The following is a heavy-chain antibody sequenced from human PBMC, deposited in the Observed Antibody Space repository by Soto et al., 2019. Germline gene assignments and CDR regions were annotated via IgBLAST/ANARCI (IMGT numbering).Heavy chain of an antibody. Sequence: PGGSLRLSCAASGFTVSSNYMTWVRQAPGKGLEWVSLIYSGGDTYYADSVKGRFTVSRDNSKNTLFLQMNSLRAEDTAVYYCTRAYSPINYWGQGTLVTVSS. J-gene: IGHJ4*02. CDR3: TRAYSPINY. D-gene: IGHD4-4*01. V-gene: IGHV3-53*01. CDR1: GFTVSSNY. CDR2: IYSGGDT.